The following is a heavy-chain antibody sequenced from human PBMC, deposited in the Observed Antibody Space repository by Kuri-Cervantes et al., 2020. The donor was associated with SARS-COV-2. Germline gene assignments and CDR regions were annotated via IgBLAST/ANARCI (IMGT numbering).Heavy chain of an antibody. Sequence: GESLKISCAASGFTFSSYSMNWVRQAPGEGLEWASSISSSSSYIYYADSVKGRFTISRDNAKNSLYLQMNSLRAEDTAVYYCARTSTWSIYFDYWGQGTLVTVSS. J-gene: IGHJ4*02. CDR1: GFTFSSYS. CDR3: ARTSTWSIYFDY. CDR2: ISSSSSYI. D-gene: IGHD2-8*02. V-gene: IGHV3-21*01.